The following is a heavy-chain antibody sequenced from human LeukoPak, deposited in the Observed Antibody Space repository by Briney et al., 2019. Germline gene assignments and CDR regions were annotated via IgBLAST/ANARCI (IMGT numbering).Heavy chain of an antibody. J-gene: IGHJ4*02. D-gene: IGHD3-3*01. CDR3: AKDHYWSIDY. Sequence: GGSLRLSCAASGFTFSSYWMTWVRQAPGKGLEWVANIKQDGSEKYYVDSVKGRFTISRDIAKNTLYLQMNSLRAEDTGVYYCAKDHYWSIDYWGRGTLVTVSS. CDR1: GFTFSSYW. CDR2: IKQDGSEK. V-gene: IGHV3-7*01.